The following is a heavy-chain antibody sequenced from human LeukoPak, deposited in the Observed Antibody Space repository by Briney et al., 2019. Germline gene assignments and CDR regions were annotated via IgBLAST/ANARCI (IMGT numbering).Heavy chain of an antibody. CDR2: IWYHGNEI. CDR3: VRGSGGDGYGYWGDN. J-gene: IGHJ4*02. V-gene: IGHV3-33*01. Sequence: GGSLRLSCAASGFTFSSFGMHWVRKAPGKGLEWVAVIWYHGNEIHYVDSVKGRFTISRDNFRNTLYLQMNNLRAEDSAVYHCVRGSGGDGYGYWGDNWGQGTLVTVSS. CDR1: GFTFSSFG. D-gene: IGHD5-12*01.